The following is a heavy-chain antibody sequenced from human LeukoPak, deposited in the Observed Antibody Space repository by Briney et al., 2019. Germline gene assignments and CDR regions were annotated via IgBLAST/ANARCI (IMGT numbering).Heavy chain of an antibody. CDR2: IYHSGST. J-gene: IGHJ4*02. D-gene: IGHD3-9*01. CDR1: GGSISSGGYP. CDR3: ARGLQHYDILTGYFPPSYYFDY. V-gene: IGHV4-30-2*01. Sequence: SQTLSLTCAVSGGSISSGGYPWSWIRQPPGKGLEWIGYIYHSGSTYYNPSLKSRVTISVDRSKNQFSLKLSSVTAADTAVYYCARGLQHYDILTGYFPPSYYFDYWGQGTLVTVSS.